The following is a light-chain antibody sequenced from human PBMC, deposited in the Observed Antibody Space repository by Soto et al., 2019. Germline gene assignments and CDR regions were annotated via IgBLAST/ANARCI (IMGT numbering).Light chain of an antibody. V-gene: IGLV2-8*01. J-gene: IGLJ2*01. Sequence: QSALTQPPSASGSPGQSVTISCTGTSSDVGGYNYVSWYQQLPGKAPKLIIYEVSYRPSGVPDRFSGSKSGNTASLTVSGLQAEDEADYYCNSYAGSNHVVFGGGTKLTVL. CDR3: NSYAGSNHVV. CDR2: EVS. CDR1: SSDVGGYNY.